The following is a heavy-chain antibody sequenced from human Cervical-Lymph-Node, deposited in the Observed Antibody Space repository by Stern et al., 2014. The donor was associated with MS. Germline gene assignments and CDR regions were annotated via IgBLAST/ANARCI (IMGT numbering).Heavy chain of an antibody. J-gene: IGHJ5*02. D-gene: IGHD5-18*01. CDR1: GYTFTSYY. CDR3: ARDKYSYGHDNWFDP. CDR2: INPSGGST. V-gene: IGHV1-46*01. Sequence: QVQLMQSGAEVKKPGASVKVSCKASGYTFTSYYMHWVRQAPGQGLEGRGIINPSGGSTSYAKKCQGRVTMTRDTSTSKVYMELSSLRSEDTAVYYCARDKYSYGHDNWFDPWGQGTLVTVSS.